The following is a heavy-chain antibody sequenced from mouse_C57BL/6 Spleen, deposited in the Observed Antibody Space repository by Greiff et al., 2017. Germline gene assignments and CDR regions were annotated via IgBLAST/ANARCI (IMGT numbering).Heavy chain of an antibody. CDR2: ILQGSGST. J-gene: IGHJ3*01. Sequence: QVQLQQSGAELMKPGVSVKLSCKATGYTFTGYGIEWVKQRPGHGLEWIGEILQGSGSTNYTGKVKGKATFTADKASNTAYSQLSSLTTEDSSIFYCAINGYSNDEWFAYWGQGTLVTVSA. V-gene: IGHV1-9*01. CDR1: GYTFTGYG. D-gene: IGHD2-12*01. CDR3: AINGYSNDEWFAY.